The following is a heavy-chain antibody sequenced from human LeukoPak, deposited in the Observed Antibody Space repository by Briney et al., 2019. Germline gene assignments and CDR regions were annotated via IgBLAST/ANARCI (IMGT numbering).Heavy chain of an antibody. J-gene: IGHJ4*02. CDR2: INHSGST. Sequence: TSETLFPTCAVYGGSFSGYYWSWIRQPPGKGLEWIGEINHSGSTNYNPSLKSRVTISVDTSKNQFSLKLSSVTAADTAVYYCSYYDSSGYQDYWGQGTLVTVSS. D-gene: IGHD3-22*01. CDR1: GGSFSGYY. V-gene: IGHV4-34*01. CDR3: SYYDSSGYQDY.